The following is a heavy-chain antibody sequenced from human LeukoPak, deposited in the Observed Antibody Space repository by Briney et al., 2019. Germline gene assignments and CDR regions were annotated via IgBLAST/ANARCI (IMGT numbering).Heavy chain of an antibody. Sequence: SVKVSCKASGGTFSSYAISWVRQAPGQGLEWMGGIIPIFGTANYAQKFRGRVTITADESTSTAYMELSSLRSEDTAVYYCARRAVIKWVPAATTGYYYYGMDVWGQGTTVTVSS. V-gene: IGHV1-69*13. CDR2: IIPIFGTA. D-gene: IGHD2-2*01. J-gene: IGHJ6*02. CDR3: ARRAVIKWVPAATTGYYYYGMDV. CDR1: GGTFSSYA.